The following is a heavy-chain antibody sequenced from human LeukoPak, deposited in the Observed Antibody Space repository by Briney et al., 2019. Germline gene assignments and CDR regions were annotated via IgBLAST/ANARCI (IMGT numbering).Heavy chain of an antibody. J-gene: IGHJ4*02. Sequence: GGSLRLSXAASGFTLGNYWMHWVRQAPGKGLVWLSRLHSDGTSTSYADSVRGRFTISRDNARNTLYLQMNTLRAEDTAVYYCARSGWPYYFDYWGQGTLVTVSS. D-gene: IGHD6-25*01. CDR1: GFTLGNYW. CDR3: ARSGWPYYFDY. V-gene: IGHV3-74*01. CDR2: LHSDGTST.